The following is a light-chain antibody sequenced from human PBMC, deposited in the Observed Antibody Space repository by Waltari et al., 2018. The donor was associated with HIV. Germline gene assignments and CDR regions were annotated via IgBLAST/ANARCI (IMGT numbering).Light chain of an antibody. V-gene: IGLV2-14*03. J-gene: IGLJ3*02. Sequence: QSVLTQPASMSGSPGQSITISCTGSSLDIGLYDFVSWYKHLPNTASQRFISGVDRRPPGITSRFSASKSGDVASLTISGLQAEDEADYYCTSHTLTRTLLFGGGTRLTVL. CDR3: TSHTLTRTLL. CDR2: GVD. CDR1: SLDIGLYDF.